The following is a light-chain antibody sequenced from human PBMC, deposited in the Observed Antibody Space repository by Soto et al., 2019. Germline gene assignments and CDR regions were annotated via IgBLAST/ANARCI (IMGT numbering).Light chain of an antibody. J-gene: IGKJ2*01. CDR1: QSISIW. V-gene: IGKV1-5*03. Sequence: DIQMTQSPSTLSASVGDRVTITCRASQSISIWLAWYQQKPGKAPNLLIYKASSLESGVPSRFSGSGSGTEFTLTTSSRQHDDFAASYCQQYKSYSCYTFGQGTKVEIK. CDR2: KAS. CDR3: QQYKSYSCYT.